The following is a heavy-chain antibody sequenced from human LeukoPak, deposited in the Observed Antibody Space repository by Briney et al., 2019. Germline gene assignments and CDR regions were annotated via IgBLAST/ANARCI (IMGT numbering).Heavy chain of an antibody. Sequence: ASVKVSCKTSGYTFNNYDINWVRQASGQGLEWMGWMNPNSGNTGYAQTFQGRVSMTRSTSISTAYMELSSLRFEDTAVYYCIRSVRNGHFDYWGQGTLVTVSS. CDR2: MNPNSGNT. CDR3: IRSVRNGHFDY. V-gene: IGHV1-8*01. CDR1: GYTFNNYD. J-gene: IGHJ4*02. D-gene: IGHD2-8*01.